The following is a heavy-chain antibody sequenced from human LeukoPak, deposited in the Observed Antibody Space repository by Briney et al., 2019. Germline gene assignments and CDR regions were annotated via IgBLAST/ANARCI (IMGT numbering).Heavy chain of an antibody. CDR2: IYSAGSS. J-gene: IGHJ6*02. D-gene: IGHD2-15*01. CDR3: ARDCGGSCSDYYYYYGMDV. Sequence: GGSLRLSCAASGFTFSNFWMSWVRQAPGKGLEWVSVIYSAGSSSYADSVKGRFTISRDNAKNTLYLQMNSLRAEDTAVYYCARDCGGSCSDYYYYYGMDVWGQGTTVTVSS. CDR1: GFTFSNFW. V-gene: IGHV3-66*01.